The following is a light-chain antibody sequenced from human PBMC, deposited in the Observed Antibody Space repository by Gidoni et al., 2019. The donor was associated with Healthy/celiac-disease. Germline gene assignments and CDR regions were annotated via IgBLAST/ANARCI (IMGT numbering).Light chain of an antibody. CDR1: QSISSY. V-gene: IGKV1-39*01. J-gene: IGKJ2*01. Sequence: DIQMTQSPSSLSASVGDRVTITCLASQSISSYLNWYQQKPGKAPKLLIYAASSLQSGVPSRFSGSGSGTDFTLTISSLQPEDFATYYCQQSYSTPLTFGQRTKLEIK. CDR2: AAS. CDR3: QQSYSTPLT.